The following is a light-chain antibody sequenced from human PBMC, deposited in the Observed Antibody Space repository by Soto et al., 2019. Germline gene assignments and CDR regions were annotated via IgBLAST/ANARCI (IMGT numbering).Light chain of an antibody. CDR2: GAS. V-gene: IGKV3-15*01. CDR1: QSVMTK. CDR3: QQYSDWPPWT. Sequence: EIVMTQSPDTLSVSPGERASLSCRASQSVMTKLAWYQKKPGQPPRLLIYGASIRATGIPARFSGSGSGTEFTLTISSLQSEDFAVYYCQQYSDWPPWTFGQGTKVEIK. J-gene: IGKJ1*01.